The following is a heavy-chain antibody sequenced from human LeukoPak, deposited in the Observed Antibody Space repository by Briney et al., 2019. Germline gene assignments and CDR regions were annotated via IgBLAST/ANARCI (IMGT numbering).Heavy chain of an antibody. CDR1: GFTFSSYG. CDR2: IWYDGSNK. J-gene: IGHJ6*02. V-gene: IGHV3-33*01. D-gene: IGHD6-13*01. Sequence: SGRSLRLSCAASGFTFSSYGMHWVRQAPGKGLEWVAVIWYDGSNKYYADSVKGRFTISRDNSKNTLYLQMNSLRAEDTAVYYCARDSGIAAAQTQEYYYYGTDVWGQGTTVTVSS. CDR3: ARDSGIAAAQTQEYYYYGTDV.